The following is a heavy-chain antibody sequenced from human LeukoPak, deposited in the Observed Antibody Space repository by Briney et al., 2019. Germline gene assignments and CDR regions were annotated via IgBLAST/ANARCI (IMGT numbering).Heavy chain of an antibody. CDR1: GGSISSGSYY. CDR2: IYTSGST. V-gene: IGHV4-61*02. D-gene: IGHD2/OR15-2a*01. Sequence: SETLSLTCTVSGGSISSGSYYWSWIRQPAGKGLEWIGRIYTSGSTNYNPSLKSRVTISVDTSKNQFSLKLSSVTAADTAVYYCAREVLPYYYMDGWGKGTTVTVSS. CDR3: AREVLPYYYMDG. J-gene: IGHJ6*03.